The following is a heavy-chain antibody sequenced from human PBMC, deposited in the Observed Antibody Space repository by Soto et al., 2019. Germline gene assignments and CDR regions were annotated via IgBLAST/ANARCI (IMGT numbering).Heavy chain of an antibody. J-gene: IGHJ4*02. CDR2: IWYDGSNK. CDR3: ASLLGYSSSWYSNFDY. V-gene: IGHV3-33*01. CDR1: GFTFSSYG. D-gene: IGHD6-13*01. Sequence: PGGSLRLSCAASGFTFSSYGMHWVRQAPGKGLEWVAVIWYDGSNKYYADSVKGRFTISRDNSKNTLYLQMNSLRAEDTAVYYCASLLGYSSSWYSNFDYWGQGTLVTVSS.